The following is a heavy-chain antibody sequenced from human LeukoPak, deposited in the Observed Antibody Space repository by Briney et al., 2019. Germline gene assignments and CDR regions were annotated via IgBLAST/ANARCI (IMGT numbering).Heavy chain of an antibody. CDR3: AKMVREFYTISYYFDY. CDR1: GFTFSSYA. D-gene: IGHD2-8*01. J-gene: IGHJ4*02. V-gene: IGHV3-23*01. Sequence: GGSLRLSCAVSGFTFSSYAMNWVRQAPGKGLEWVSGISGSGAGTYYADSVKGRFTISRDNSKNTLYLQMNSLRAADTAVYYCAKMVREFYTISYYFDYWGQGTLVTVSS. CDR2: ISGSGAGT.